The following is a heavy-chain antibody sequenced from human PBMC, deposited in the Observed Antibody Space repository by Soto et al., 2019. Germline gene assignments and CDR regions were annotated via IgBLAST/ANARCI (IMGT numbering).Heavy chain of an antibody. J-gene: IGHJ4*02. Sequence: QVQLVESGGGVVQPGRSLRLSCAASGFTFSSYGMHWVRQAPGKGLEWVAVISYDGSNKYYADNVKGRFTISRDNSKNALYLQMNSVRDEETDVWYCANSRRYVWGTEYWGQGNLVTVSS. D-gene: IGHD3-16*01. CDR1: GFTFSSYG. V-gene: IGHV3-30*18. CDR2: ISYDGSNK. CDR3: ANSRRYVWGTEY.